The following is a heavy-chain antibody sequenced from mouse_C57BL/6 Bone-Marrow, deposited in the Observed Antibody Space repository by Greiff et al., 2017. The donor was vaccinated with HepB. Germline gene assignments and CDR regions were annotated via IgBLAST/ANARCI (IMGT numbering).Heavy chain of an antibody. D-gene: IGHD2-3*01. CDR3: ARGDDGYYGFAY. J-gene: IGHJ3*01. V-gene: IGHV1-7*01. CDR2: INPSSGYT. CDR1: GYTFTSYW. Sequence: VQLQQSGPELVKPGASVKLSCKASGYTFTSYWMHWVKQRPGQGLEWIGYINPSSGYTKYNQKFKDKATLTADKSSSTAYMQLSSLTYEDSAVYYCARGDDGYYGFAYWGQGTLVTVSA.